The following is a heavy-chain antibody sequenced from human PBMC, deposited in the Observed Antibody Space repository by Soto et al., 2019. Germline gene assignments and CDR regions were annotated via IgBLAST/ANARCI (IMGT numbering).Heavy chain of an antibody. CDR3: ARDLGRIAARYFDY. Sequence: PSETLSLTCTVSGGSISSYYWSWIRQPPGKGPEWIGYIYYSGSTNYNPSLKSRVTISVDTSKNQFSLKLSSVTAADTAVYYCARDLGRIAARYFDYWGQGTLVTVSS. CDR1: GGSISSYY. CDR2: IYYSGST. D-gene: IGHD6-6*01. V-gene: IGHV4-59*01. J-gene: IGHJ4*02.